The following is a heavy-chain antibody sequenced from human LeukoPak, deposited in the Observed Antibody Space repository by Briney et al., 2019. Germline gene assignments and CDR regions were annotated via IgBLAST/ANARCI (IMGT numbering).Heavy chain of an antibody. CDR2: INPNSGGT. Sequence: GASVKVSCKASGYTFTGYYMHWVRQAPGQGLEWMGWINPNSGGTNYAQKFQGRVTMTRDTSISTAYMELSRLRSDDTAVYYCARVGQRGYSGYVDQTQFDYWGQGTLVTVSS. J-gene: IGHJ4*02. D-gene: IGHD5-12*01. V-gene: IGHV1-2*02. CDR1: GYTFTGYY. CDR3: ARVGQRGYSGYVDQTQFDY.